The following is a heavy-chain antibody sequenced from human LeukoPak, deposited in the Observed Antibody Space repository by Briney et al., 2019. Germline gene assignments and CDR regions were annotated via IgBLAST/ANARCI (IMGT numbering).Heavy chain of an antibody. V-gene: IGHV1-69*05. CDR3: ARSELRKQLVDY. Sequence: VASVKVSCKASGGTFISYAISWVRQAPGQGLEWMGRIIPIFGTANYAQKFQGRVTITTDESTSTAYMEFRHMKSEDTDVYYCARSELRKQLVDYWGQGTLVTVSS. CDR2: IIPIFGTA. CDR1: GGTFISYA. J-gene: IGHJ4*02. D-gene: IGHD6-13*01.